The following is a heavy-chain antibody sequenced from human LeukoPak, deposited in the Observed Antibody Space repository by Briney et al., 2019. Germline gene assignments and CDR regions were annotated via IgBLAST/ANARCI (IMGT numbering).Heavy chain of an antibody. V-gene: IGHV3-30*18. Sequence: GGSLRLSCAASGFTFSSYGMHWVRQAPGKGLEWVAVILYDVSNKYYADSVKGRFTISRDNSKNTLYLQMNSLRAEDTAVYYCAKDHGYSGYDVFMITFGGAYYFDYWGQGTLVTVS. J-gene: IGHJ4*02. CDR1: GFTFSSYG. CDR3: AKDHGYSGYDVFMITFGGAYYFDY. D-gene: IGHD3-16*01. CDR2: ILYDVSNK.